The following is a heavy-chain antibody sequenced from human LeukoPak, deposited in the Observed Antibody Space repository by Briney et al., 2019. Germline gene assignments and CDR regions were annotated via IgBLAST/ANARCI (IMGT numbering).Heavy chain of an antibody. CDR2: IYYSGST. D-gene: IGHD3-22*01. CDR1: GGSISSYY. J-gene: IGHJ4*02. Sequence: PSETLSLTCTVSGGSISSYYWSWIRQPPGEGLEWIGYIYYSGSTNYNPSLKSRVTISVDTSKNQFSLKLSSVTAADTAVYYCARYYDSSGYYFDYWGQGTLVTVSS. CDR3: ARYYDSSGYYFDY. V-gene: IGHV4-59*01.